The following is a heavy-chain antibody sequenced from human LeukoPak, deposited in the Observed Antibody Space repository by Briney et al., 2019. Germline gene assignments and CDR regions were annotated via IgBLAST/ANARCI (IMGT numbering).Heavy chain of an antibody. CDR2: INPNSGGT. Sequence: GESLKISCKGSGYSFTSYWIGWVRQAPGQGLEWMGWINPNSGGTNYAQKFQGRVTMTRDTSISTAYMELSRLRSDDTAVYYCARNYYDSSGYYGFDYWGQGTLVTVSS. CDR3: ARNYYDSSGYYGFDY. CDR1: GYSFTSYW. J-gene: IGHJ4*02. D-gene: IGHD3-22*01. V-gene: IGHV1-2*02.